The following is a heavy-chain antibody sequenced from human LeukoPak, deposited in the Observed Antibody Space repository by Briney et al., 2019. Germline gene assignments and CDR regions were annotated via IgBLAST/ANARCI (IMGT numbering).Heavy chain of an antibody. CDR3: ATGSGLRSPYY. CDR1: GFTFSSYW. V-gene: IGHV3-74*01. J-gene: IGHJ4*02. CDR2: IDSEGSST. Sequence: GGSLRLSCAASGFTFSSYWMHWVRQAPGKGLVWVSRIDSEGSSTSYADSVKGRFTISRDNAKNRLYVQMNSLRVEDTAVYYCATGSGLRSPYYWGQGTLVTVSS. D-gene: IGHD4/OR15-4a*01.